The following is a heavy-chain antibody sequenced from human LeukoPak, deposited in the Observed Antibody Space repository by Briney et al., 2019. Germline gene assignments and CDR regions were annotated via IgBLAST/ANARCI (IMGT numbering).Heavy chain of an antibody. CDR2: INPSGGST. Sequence: VASAKVSCKASGYTFTSYYMHWVRQAPGQGLEWMGIINPSGGSTSYEQKFQGRVTMTRDTSTSTVCMELSSLRSEDTAVYYCARGPPNDAFDIWGQGTMVTVSS. J-gene: IGHJ3*02. CDR1: GYTFTSYY. V-gene: IGHV1-46*01. CDR3: ARGPPNDAFDI.